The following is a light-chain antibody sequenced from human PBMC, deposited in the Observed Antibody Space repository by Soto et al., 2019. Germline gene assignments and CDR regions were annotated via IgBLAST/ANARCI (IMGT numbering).Light chain of an antibody. J-gene: IGKJ4*01. CDR2: GAS. CDR3: QQRSTGHPLS. Sequence: EILLTQSPATLSLSPGEGATLSCRASQSVSTDLAWYQHKPGQAPRLLLYGASNRATGVAARFSGSGSGTDFTLTISSLEHEDFAVYYCQQRSTGHPLSFGVGTKVDIK. CDR1: QSVSTD. V-gene: IGKV3-11*01.